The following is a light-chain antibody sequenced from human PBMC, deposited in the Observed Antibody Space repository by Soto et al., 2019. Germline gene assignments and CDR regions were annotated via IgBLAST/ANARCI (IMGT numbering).Light chain of an antibody. CDR3: LLYYAGAPA. Sequence: QAVVTQEPSLTVSPGGTVTLTCGSSTGAVTSGHYPYWFQQKPGQAPRTLIYSTGNKHSWTPARFSGSLLGGKAALTLSGVQPEDEAEYYCLLYYAGAPAFGGGTKLTVL. V-gene: IGLV7-46*01. J-gene: IGLJ3*02. CDR2: STG. CDR1: TGAVTSGHY.